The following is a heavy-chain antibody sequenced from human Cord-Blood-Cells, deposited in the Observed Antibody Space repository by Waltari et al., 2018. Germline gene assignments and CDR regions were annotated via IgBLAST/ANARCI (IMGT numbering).Heavy chain of an antibody. CDR1: GYTFTSYD. D-gene: IGHD1-26*01. J-gene: IGHJ6*02. CDR3: ARVGGGYYYSYYGVDV. Sequence: QVQLVQSGAEVKKPGSSVKVSCKASGYTFTSYDTNWVRQATGHGLEWMGGMDTRRCDTGYAHKFQGRVNITRTTSIRTAYIVLSRLRTEDTAVYYCARVGGGYYYSYYGVDVWGQGTTVTVSS. CDR2: MDTRRCDT. V-gene: IGHV1-8*03.